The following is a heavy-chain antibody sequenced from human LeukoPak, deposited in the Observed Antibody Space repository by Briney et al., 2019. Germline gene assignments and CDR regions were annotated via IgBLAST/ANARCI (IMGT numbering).Heavy chain of an antibody. D-gene: IGHD1-26*01. J-gene: IGHJ4*02. CDR3: SRESGPFCPFGY. CDR1: GGSISGTNW. CDR2: ISLAGQT. V-gene: IGHV4-4*02. Sequence: PSGTLSLTCGVSGGSISGTNWWSWVRQPPGQGLEWVGEISLAGQTNYNPSLNGRVTMSLDKSSNQLSLHLTSVTAADTATYFCSRESGPFCPFGYWGQGTLVIVSS.